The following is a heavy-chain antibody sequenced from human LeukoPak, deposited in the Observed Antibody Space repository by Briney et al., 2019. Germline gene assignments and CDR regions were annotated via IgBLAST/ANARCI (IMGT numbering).Heavy chain of an antibody. CDR3: AKGAIKFRGVIVGNYIDY. V-gene: IGHV3-23*01. CDR1: GFTFSSYA. D-gene: IGHD3-16*02. Sequence: PGGSLRLSCAASGFTFSSYAMSWVRQAPGKGLEWVSAISGSGGSTYYADSVKGRFTISRDNSKNTLYLQMNSLKAEDTAVYYCAKGAIKFRGVIVGNYIDYWGQGTLVTVSS. J-gene: IGHJ4*02. CDR2: ISGSGGST.